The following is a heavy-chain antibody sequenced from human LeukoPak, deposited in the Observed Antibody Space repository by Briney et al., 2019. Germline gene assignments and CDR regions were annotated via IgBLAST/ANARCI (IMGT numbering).Heavy chain of an antibody. V-gene: IGHV5-51*01. CDR3: ARPSYYYDSSGYYFYFDY. Sequence: GESLKISCKGSEYSFTSYWIGWVRQMPGKGLEWMGIIYPGDSDTRYSPSFQGQVTISADKSISTAYLQWSSLKASDTAMYYCARPSYYYDSSGYYFYFDYWGQGTLVTVSS. CDR2: IYPGDSDT. CDR1: EYSFTSYW. J-gene: IGHJ4*02. D-gene: IGHD3-22*01.